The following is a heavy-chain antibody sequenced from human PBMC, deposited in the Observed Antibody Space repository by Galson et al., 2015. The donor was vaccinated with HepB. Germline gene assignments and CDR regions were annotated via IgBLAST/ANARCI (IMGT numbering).Heavy chain of an antibody. V-gene: IGHV3-23*01. J-gene: IGHJ6*02. Sequence: SLRLSCAASGFTFFNHVLWVRQAPGKGLEWVATVSVSGGATDYADSVNGRFTIYRDNSKKTVYLEMSSLRVEDAALYYCATRGNIGPAIGWAYHLDVWGQGTTVSVSS. CDR3: ATRGNIGPAIGWAYHLDV. CDR1: GFTFFNHV. CDR2: VSVSGGAT. D-gene: IGHD2-2*01.